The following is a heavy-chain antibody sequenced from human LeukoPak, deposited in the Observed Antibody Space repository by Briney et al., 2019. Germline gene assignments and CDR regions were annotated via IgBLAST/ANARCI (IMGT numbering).Heavy chain of an antibody. D-gene: IGHD3-22*01. CDR1: GFTFSSYA. Sequence: GRSLRLSCAASGFTFSSYAMHWVRQAPGKGLEWVAIISYDGSNKYYADSVKGRFTISRDNSKNTLYLQMNSLRAEDTAVYYCARGSYYDSSGPTPFDYWGQGTTVTVSS. CDR2: ISYDGSNK. CDR3: ARGSYYDSSGPTPFDY. V-gene: IGHV3-30*04. J-gene: IGHJ4*03.